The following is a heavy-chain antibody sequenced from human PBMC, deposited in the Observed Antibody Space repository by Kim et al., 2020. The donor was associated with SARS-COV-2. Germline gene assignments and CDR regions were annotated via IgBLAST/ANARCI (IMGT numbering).Heavy chain of an antibody. Sequence: SETLSLTCTVSGGSISSGGYYWSWIRQHPGKGLEWIGYIYYSGSTYYNPSLKSRVTISVDTSKNQFSLKLSSVTAADTAVYYCARVRYYDSSGYYYKYYYYYMDVWGKGTTVTVSS. J-gene: IGHJ6*03. CDR1: GGSISSGGYY. V-gene: IGHV4-31*03. CDR2: IYYSGST. CDR3: ARVRYYDSSGYYYKYYYYYMDV. D-gene: IGHD3-22*01.